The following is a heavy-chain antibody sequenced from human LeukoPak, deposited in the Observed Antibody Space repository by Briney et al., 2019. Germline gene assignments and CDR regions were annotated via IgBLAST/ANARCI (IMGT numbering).Heavy chain of an antibody. CDR3: VREGDGYPFDY. J-gene: IGHJ4*02. V-gene: IGHV3-7*01. CDR2: IKQDGSEK. Sequence: GGSLRLSCAASGFTFSSYWMSWVRQAPGKGLEWVANIKQDGSEKYYVDSVKGRFTISRDNAKNSLYLQMNSLRAEDTAVYYCVREGDGYPFDYWGQGTLVTVSS. D-gene: IGHD5-24*01. CDR1: GFTFSSYW.